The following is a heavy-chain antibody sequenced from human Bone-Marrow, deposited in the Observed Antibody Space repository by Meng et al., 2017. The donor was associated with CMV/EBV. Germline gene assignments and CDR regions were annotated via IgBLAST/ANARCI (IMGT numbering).Heavy chain of an antibody. D-gene: IGHD4-11*01. CDR2: IRSKAYGGTT. CDR1: GITFGDYG. J-gene: IGHJ6*02. Sequence: GESLKISCTTSGITFGDYGMSWVRQAPGKGLEWVGFIRSKAYGGTTEYAASVKGRFTISRDDSKSIAYLQMNSLKTEDTSVYYCTRNYYYYYGMDVWGQGTTVTVSS. CDR3: TRNYYYYYGMDV. V-gene: IGHV3-49*04.